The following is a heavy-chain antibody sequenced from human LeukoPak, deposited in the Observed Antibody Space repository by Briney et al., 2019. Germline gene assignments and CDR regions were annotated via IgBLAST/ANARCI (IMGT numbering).Heavy chain of an antibody. CDR3: ARKRGDYYDSSGPNAFDI. V-gene: IGHV1-24*01. Sequence: ASVKVSCKVSGYALTELSMHWVRQAPGKGLEWMGGFDPEDGETIYAQKFQGRVTMTEDTSTDTAYMELSSLRSEDTAVYYCARKRGDYYDSSGPNAFDIWGQGTMVTVSS. CDR2: FDPEDGET. D-gene: IGHD3-22*01. J-gene: IGHJ3*02. CDR1: GYALTELS.